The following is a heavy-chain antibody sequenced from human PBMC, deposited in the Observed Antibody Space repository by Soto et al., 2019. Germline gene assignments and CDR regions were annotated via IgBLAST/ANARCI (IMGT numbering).Heavy chain of an antibody. CDR3: ARPYYYDNSGNMYPFDY. Sequence: VQLVESGGGVVQPGRSLRLSCAASGFTFSNYAMTWVRQAPGKGLEWVAVISYDGSNKYYADSVKGRFTISRDNSKNTLYLQMSSLRAEHTAVYYCARPYYYDNSGNMYPFDYWGQGTLVTVSS. CDR1: GFTFSNYA. J-gene: IGHJ4*02. V-gene: IGHV3-30-3*01. CDR2: ISYDGSNK. D-gene: IGHD3-22*01.